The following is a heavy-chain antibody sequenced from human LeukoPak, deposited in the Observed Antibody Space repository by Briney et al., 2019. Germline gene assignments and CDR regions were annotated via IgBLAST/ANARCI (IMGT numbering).Heavy chain of an antibody. CDR1: GGSISSSSYY. J-gene: IGHJ4*02. Sequence: PSETLSLTCTVSGGSISSSSYYWGWIRQPPGKGLEWMGYIYHSGSTKYNPSLESRVTISVDTSKNQFSLKLRSATAADTAVYYCARSSRGLGYDFPFDYWGQGTLVTVSS. D-gene: IGHD3-3*01. CDR2: IYHSGST. CDR3: ARSSRGLGYDFPFDY. V-gene: IGHV4-61*05.